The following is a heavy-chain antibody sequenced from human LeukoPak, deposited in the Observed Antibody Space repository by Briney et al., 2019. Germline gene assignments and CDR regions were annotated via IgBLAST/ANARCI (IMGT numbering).Heavy chain of an antibody. V-gene: IGHV3-20*04. J-gene: IGHJ4*02. CDR2: INWNGGST. CDR1: GFTFDDYG. Sequence: GGSLRLSCAASGFTFDDYGMSWVRHAPGKGLEWVSGINWNGGSTGYADSVKGRFTISRDNAKNSLYLQMNSLRAEDTALYYCARGSYSSSWPPNDFWGQGTLVTVSS. D-gene: IGHD6-13*01. CDR3: ARGSYSSSWPPNDF.